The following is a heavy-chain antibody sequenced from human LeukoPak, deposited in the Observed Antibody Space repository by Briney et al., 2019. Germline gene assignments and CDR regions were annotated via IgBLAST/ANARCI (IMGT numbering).Heavy chain of an antibody. Sequence: GGSLRLSCAASGFTFSSYAMHWVRQAPGKGLEWVAVISYDGSNKYYADSVKGRFTISRDNSKNTLYLQMNSLRSDDTAVYYCARDYDILTGSWFDPWGQGTLVTVSS. D-gene: IGHD3-9*01. CDR1: GFTFSSYA. CDR3: ARDYDILTGSWFDP. CDR2: ISYDGSNK. J-gene: IGHJ5*02. V-gene: IGHV3-30-3*01.